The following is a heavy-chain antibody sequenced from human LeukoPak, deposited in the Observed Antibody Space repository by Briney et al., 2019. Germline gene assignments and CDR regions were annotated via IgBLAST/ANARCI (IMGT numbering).Heavy chain of an antibody. CDR2: INPNSGGK. Sequence: ASVKVSCKASGYTFTGYYMHWVRQAPGQGLEWMGWINPNSGGKNYAQKFQGRVTMTRDTSISTAYMELSRLRSDDTAVYYCARTYCSSTSCYMDAFDIWGQGTMVTVSS. CDR1: GYTFTGYY. CDR3: ARTYCSSTSCYMDAFDI. D-gene: IGHD2-2*02. J-gene: IGHJ3*02. V-gene: IGHV1-2*02.